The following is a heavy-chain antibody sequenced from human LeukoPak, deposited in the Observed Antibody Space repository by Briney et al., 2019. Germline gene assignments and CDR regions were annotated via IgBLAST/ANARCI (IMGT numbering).Heavy chain of an antibody. CDR2: ISWNSGSI. CDR1: GFTFSSYS. CDR3: AKAMGGIAVAGTLYYYGMDV. J-gene: IGHJ6*02. Sequence: GGSLRLSCAASGFTFSSYSMNWVRQAPGKGLEWVSGISWNSGSIGYADSVKGRFTISRDNAKNSLYLQMNSLRAEDTALYYCAKAMGGIAVAGTLYYYGMDVWGQGTTVTVSS. V-gene: IGHV3-9*01. D-gene: IGHD6-19*01.